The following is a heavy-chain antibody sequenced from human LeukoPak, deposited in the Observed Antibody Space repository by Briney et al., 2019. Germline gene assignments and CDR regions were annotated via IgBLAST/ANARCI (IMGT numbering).Heavy chain of an antibody. CDR3: ARVTVGANTPLDY. V-gene: IGHV4-61*02. Sequence: SETLSLTCTVSGDSISSGDYYWSWIRQPAGKGLEWIGRISSSGSTNYNPSLKSRVTISVDTSKNQFSLNLSSVTAADTAFYYCARVTVGANTPLDYWGQGTLVAVSS. CDR1: GDSISSGDYY. J-gene: IGHJ4*02. D-gene: IGHD1-26*01. CDR2: ISSSGST.